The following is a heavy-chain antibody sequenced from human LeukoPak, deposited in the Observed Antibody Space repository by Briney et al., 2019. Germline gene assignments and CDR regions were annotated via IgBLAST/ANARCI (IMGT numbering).Heavy chain of an antibody. CDR3: AHGAVAAGNRHFDY. Sequence: SGPTLVKPTQTLTLTCSFSGFSLSTSGVAVGWIRQPPGGALEWLAVTYWNDDERYSPSLKSRLTINRDTSKNQVVLTMTNMDPVDTATYYCAHGAVAAGNRHFDYWGQGTLVTVSS. J-gene: IGHJ4*02. D-gene: IGHD6-25*01. V-gene: IGHV2-5*01. CDR1: GFSLSTSGVA. CDR2: TYWNDDE.